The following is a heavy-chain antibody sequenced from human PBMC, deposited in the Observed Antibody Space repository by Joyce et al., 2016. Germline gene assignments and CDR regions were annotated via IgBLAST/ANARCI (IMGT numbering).Heavy chain of an antibody. Sequence: QVQLVQSGAEVKQPGSSVKVSCHASGGTLSSNSIPWGRQAPGPGPEWLGGNIPILGTANYAQKFQGRVTITADASANTVYLELSSLRSEDTAVYYCARQFFGSGTYGHPVDAWGQGTLVTVSS. CDR1: GGTLSSNS. CDR3: ARQFFGSGTYGHPVDA. J-gene: IGHJ5*02. CDR2: NIPILGTA. D-gene: IGHD3-10*01. V-gene: IGHV1-69*01.